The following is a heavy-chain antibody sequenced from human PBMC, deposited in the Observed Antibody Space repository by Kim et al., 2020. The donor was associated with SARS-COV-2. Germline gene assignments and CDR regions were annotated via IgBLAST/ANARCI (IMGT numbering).Heavy chain of an antibody. CDR3: ARRLYYYGSGRSLYYYGMDV. V-gene: IGHV4-39*01. CDR2: IYYSGST. J-gene: IGHJ6*02. Sequence: SETLSLTCTVSGGSISSSSYYWGWIRQPPGKGLEWIGSIYYSGSTYYNPSLKSRVTISVDTSKNQFSLKLSSVTAADTAVYYCARRLYYYGSGRSLYYYGMDVWGQGTTVTVSS. CDR1: GGSISSSSYY. D-gene: IGHD3-10*01.